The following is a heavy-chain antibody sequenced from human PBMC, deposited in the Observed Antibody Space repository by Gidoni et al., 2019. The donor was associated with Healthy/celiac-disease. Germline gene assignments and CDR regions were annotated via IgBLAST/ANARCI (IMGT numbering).Heavy chain of an antibody. D-gene: IGHD4-17*01. CDR3: AKDIGATVTYLIDY. CDR1: GLPFDDYA. Sequence: EVQLVEYGGGLVQPGSFLRVYCSASGLPFDDYAMHWVRQAPGKGLEWVSSISWNSGSIGYADSVKGRFTISRDNAKNSLYLQMNSLRAEDTALYYCAKDIGATVTYLIDYWGQGTLVTVSS. V-gene: IGHV3-9*01. J-gene: IGHJ4*02. CDR2: ISWNSGSI.